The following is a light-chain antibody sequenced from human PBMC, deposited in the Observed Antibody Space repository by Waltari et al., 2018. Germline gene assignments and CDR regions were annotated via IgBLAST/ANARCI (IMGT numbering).Light chain of an antibody. Sequence: EMMMTQSPAALSVSPGERATLPCRASPSISSNLAWYQQKPGQAPRLLIYDAATRATGIPARFSGSGSGTEFTLTISSLQSEDFAVYYCQQYSFWRSFGQGTKVEIK. J-gene: IGKJ1*01. CDR2: DAA. CDR1: PSISSN. V-gene: IGKV3-15*01. CDR3: QQYSFWRS.